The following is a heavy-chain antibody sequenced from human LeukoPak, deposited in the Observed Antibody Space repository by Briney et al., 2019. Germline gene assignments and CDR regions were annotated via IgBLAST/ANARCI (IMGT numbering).Heavy chain of an antibody. CDR3: ATRGFTGGGYYYYGMDV. Sequence: ASVKVSCKVSGYTLTELFMHWVRQAPGKGLEWMGGFDPEDGETIYAQKFQGRVTMTEDTATDTAYMELSSLRSEDTAVYYCATRGFTGGGYYYYGMDVWGQGTTVTVSS. CDR1: GYTLTELF. V-gene: IGHV1-24*01. CDR2: FDPEDGET. J-gene: IGHJ6*02. D-gene: IGHD1-26*01.